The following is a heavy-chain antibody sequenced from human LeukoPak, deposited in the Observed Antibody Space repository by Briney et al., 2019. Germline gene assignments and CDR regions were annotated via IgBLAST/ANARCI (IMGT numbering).Heavy chain of an antibody. V-gene: IGHV3-30*18. CDR3: AKDLYYYDSSGFPDAFDI. D-gene: IGHD3-22*01. Sequence: GGSPKLSCAASGFTFSSYGMHWVRQARGKGLEWVAVISYDGSNKYYADSVKGRFTISRDNSKNTLYLQMNSLRAEDTAVYYCAKDLYYYDSSGFPDAFDIWGQGTMVTVSS. CDR2: ISYDGSNK. CDR1: GFTFSSYG. J-gene: IGHJ3*02.